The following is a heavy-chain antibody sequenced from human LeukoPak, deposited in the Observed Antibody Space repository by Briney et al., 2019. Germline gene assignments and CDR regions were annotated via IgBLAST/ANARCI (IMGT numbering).Heavy chain of an antibody. CDR1: GGSGGSVSRGSYY. CDR3: ARYCSSSSCYSDAFDY. CDR2: IHTGGGT. V-gene: IGHV4-61*02. J-gene: IGHJ4*02. D-gene: IGHD2-2*01. Sequence: SQTLSLTCTVSGGSGGSVSRGSYYWSWIRQPAGKGLEWIGRIHTGGGTKYNPPLKSRLTISRDTSKNQFSLKLTSVTAADTAVYYCARYCSSSSCYSDAFDYWGPGSLVTVSS.